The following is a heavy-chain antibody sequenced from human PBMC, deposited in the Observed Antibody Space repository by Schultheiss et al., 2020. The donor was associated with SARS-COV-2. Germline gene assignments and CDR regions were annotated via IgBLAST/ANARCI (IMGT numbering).Heavy chain of an antibody. Sequence: GGSLRLSCAASGITFSSYWMHWVRQAPVKGLVWVSRINIDGRTRSHADSVKGRFTISRDNAKNTLYLQMNSLRAEDTAVYFCARYYYDSSGNYEGPAFDIWGQGTMVTVSS. V-gene: IGHV3-74*01. CDR1: GITFSSYW. CDR2: INIDGRTR. CDR3: ARYYYDSSGNYEGPAFDI. J-gene: IGHJ3*02. D-gene: IGHD3-22*01.